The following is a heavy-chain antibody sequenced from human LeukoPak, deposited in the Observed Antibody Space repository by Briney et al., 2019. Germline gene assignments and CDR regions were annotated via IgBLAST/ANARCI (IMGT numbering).Heavy chain of an antibody. J-gene: IGHJ4*02. CDR2: IYISGST. CDR3: VRAGEYSSSADY. Sequence: SETLSLTCTVSGGSISSYHWTWIRQPPGQGLEWIGYIYISGSTNYNPSLKSRVTISVDTSKNQFSLKVCSVTAADTAVHYCVRAGEYSSSADYRGQGNHGTVSS. CDR1: GGSISSYH. D-gene: IGHD6-6*01. V-gene: IGHV4-4*08.